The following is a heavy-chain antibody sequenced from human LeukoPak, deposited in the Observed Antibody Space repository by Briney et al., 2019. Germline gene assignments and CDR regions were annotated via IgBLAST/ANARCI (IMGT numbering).Heavy chain of an antibody. CDR1: GFTISTYT. Sequence: GGSRRLSCAASGFTISTYTIHWVRQAPGQELEYVSAISANGGSTYYADSVKGRFTISRDNSKNTVYLQMGSLRPEDMAVYYCARAMIGSRYFDWLSHPFDYWGQGTLVTVSS. J-gene: IGHJ4*02. CDR3: ARAMIGSRYFDWLSHPFDY. V-gene: IGHV3-64*02. D-gene: IGHD3-9*01. CDR2: ISANGGST.